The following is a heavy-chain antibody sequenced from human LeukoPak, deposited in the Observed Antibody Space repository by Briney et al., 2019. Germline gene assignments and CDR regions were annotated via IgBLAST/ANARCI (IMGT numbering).Heavy chain of an antibody. CDR1: GYTFTGYY. Sequence: GASVKVSCKASGYTFTGYYMHWVRQAPGQGLEWMGRINPNSGGTNYAQKFQGRVTMTRDTSISTAYMELSRLRSDDTAVYYCARGPSGYCSGGSCYLVDYWGQGTLVTASS. D-gene: IGHD2-15*01. CDR3: ARGPSGYCSGGSCYLVDY. CDR2: INPNSGGT. J-gene: IGHJ4*02. V-gene: IGHV1-2*06.